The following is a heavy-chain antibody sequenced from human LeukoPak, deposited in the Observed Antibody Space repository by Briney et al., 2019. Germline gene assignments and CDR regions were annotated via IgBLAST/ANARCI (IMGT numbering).Heavy chain of an antibody. Sequence: GASVKVSCKVSGYTLTELSMHWVRQAPGQGLEWMGWINPNSGGTNYAQKFQGRVTMTRDTSISTAYMELSRLRSDDTAVYYCARDRGYYDILTGYYPVYSLDYWGQGTLVTVSS. CDR3: ARDRGYYDILTGYYPVYSLDY. CDR2: INPNSGGT. CDR1: GYTLTELS. J-gene: IGHJ4*02. D-gene: IGHD3-9*01. V-gene: IGHV1-2*02.